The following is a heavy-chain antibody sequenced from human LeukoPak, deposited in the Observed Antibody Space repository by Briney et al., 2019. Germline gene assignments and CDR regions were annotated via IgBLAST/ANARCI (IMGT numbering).Heavy chain of an antibody. V-gene: IGHV4-38-2*01. CDR1: GYSISTGYF. CDR2: IFHTGSA. CDR3: ARIDTSGYNGYSFDY. J-gene: IGHJ4*02. Sequence: PSETLSLTCAVSGYSISTGYFWGWIRQSPGQGLEWIGSIFHTGSASYNPSLKSRATLSVDTSKNQFSLKLSSVTAADTAVYYCARIDTSGYNGYSFDYWGQGTLVTVSS. D-gene: IGHD3-22*01.